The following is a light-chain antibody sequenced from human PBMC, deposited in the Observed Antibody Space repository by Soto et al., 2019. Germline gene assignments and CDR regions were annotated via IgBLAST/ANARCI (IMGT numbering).Light chain of an antibody. Sequence: EIVLTQSQATLSLSPGEGASLSCRASQNISTYLAWYQQIPGQVPRLLIYGVSKRAPAIPPRFSGSGSGTDFTLSVRGLETEDFATYYCQQRTNSPPWTFGQGTRVELK. CDR2: GVS. CDR1: QNISTY. V-gene: IGKV3-11*01. J-gene: IGKJ1*01. CDR3: QQRTNSPPWT.